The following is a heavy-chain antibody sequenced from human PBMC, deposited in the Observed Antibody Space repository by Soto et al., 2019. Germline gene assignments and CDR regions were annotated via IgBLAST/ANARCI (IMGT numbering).Heavy chain of an antibody. CDR2: ISSSGSTI. J-gene: IGHJ5*02. Sequence: GGSLRLSCAGSGFTFSDYYMSWIRQAPGKGLEWASYISSSGSTIYYADSVKGRFTISRDNAKNSLYLQMNSLRAEDTAVYYCAMYYYDSSGYYDHNWFDPWGQGTRVTVSS. V-gene: IGHV3-11*01. CDR3: AMYYYDSSGYYDHNWFDP. CDR1: GFTFSDYY. D-gene: IGHD3-22*01.